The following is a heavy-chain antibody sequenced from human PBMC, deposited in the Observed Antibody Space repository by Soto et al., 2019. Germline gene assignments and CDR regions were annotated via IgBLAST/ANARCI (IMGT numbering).Heavy chain of an antibody. D-gene: IGHD3-10*01. CDR2: ICYSGAT. CDR3: AGTNPRYYGSSGIDF. Sequence: SETLYLTWTVSGVSFTSCCYNWSRLRQPPGKGLEYIGYICYSGATYYNPSLTRRLGMSVVSSKSQFSLKLRSVTAAHPVLLCCAGTNPRYYGSSGIDFLGQGTLVTVSS. V-gene: IGHV4-61*01. CDR1: GVSFTSCCYN. J-gene: IGHJ4*02.